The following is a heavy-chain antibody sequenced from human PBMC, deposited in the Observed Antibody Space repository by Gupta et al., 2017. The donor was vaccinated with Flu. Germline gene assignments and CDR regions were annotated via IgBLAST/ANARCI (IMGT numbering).Heavy chain of an antibody. CDR3: AKASGGTLYYYYMDV. J-gene: IGHJ6*03. CDR1: GFTFDDYA. V-gene: IGHV3-9*01. Sequence: EVQLVESGGGLVQPGRSLRLSCAASGFTFDDYAMHWARQAPGKGLEWVSGISWNSGSIAYADSVKGRFTISRDNAKNSLYLQMNSLRAEDTALYYCAKASGGTLYYYYMDVWGKGTTVTVSS. CDR2: ISWNSGSI. D-gene: IGHD3-16*01.